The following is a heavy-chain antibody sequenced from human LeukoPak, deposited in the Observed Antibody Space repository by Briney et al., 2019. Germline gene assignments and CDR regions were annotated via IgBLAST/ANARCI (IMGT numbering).Heavy chain of an antibody. J-gene: IGHJ4*02. D-gene: IGHD7-27*01. CDR2: IKGKTDGGTT. V-gene: IGHV3-15*01. Sequence: GGSLRLSCAASGFTFSSYSMNWVRQAPGKGLEWVGRIKGKTDGGTTDYAAPVQGRFTISRDDSKNTLYLQLNSLQIEDTAIYYCITGANWGRYWGQGTLVTVSS. CDR3: ITGANWGRY. CDR1: GFTFSSYS.